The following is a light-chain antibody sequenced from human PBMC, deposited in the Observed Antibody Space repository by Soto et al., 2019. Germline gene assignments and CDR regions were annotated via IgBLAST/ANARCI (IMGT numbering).Light chain of an antibody. J-gene: IGKJ5*01. V-gene: IGKV1-33*01. CDR2: DAS. Sequence: EIQMTQSPSSLSASVGDRVTITCQASQDISNYLNWYQQKPGKAPKLLIYDASNLETGVPSRFSGSGSGTDFTFTISSLQPEDIATYYCQQYENLPTFGQGTRLEI. CDR3: QQYENLPT. CDR1: QDISNY.